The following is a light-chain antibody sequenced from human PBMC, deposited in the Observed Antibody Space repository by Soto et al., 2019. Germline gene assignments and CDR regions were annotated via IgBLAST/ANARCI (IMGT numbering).Light chain of an antibody. CDR1: SSDVGGYNY. Sequence: QSALTQPASVSESPGQSITISCTGTSSDVGGYNYVSWYQQHPGIAPKLMIYDVSNRPSGVSNRFSGSKSGNTASLTISGLQAEDEADYYCSSYTSSSTLVVFGGGTKLTVL. J-gene: IGLJ2*01. V-gene: IGLV2-14*01. CDR2: DVS. CDR3: SSYTSSSTLVV.